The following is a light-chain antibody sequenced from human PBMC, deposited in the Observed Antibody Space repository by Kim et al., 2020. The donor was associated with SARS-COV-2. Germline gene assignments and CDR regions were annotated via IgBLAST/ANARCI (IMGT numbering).Light chain of an antibody. CDR1: QSISSY. CDR3: QQSYSTPPVT. Sequence: VGDRVTITCRASQSISSYLNWYQQKPGKAPKLLIYAASSLQSGVPSRFSGSGSGTDFTLTISSLQPEDFATYYCQQSYSTPPVTFGPGTKVDIK. V-gene: IGKV1-39*01. CDR2: AAS. J-gene: IGKJ3*01.